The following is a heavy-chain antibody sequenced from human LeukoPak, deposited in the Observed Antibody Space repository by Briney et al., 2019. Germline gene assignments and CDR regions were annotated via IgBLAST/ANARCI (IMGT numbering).Heavy chain of an antibody. CDR3: ARFSYSSGWYSSFDY. CDR2: ISTSGST. Sequence: SETLSLTCTVSGGSISSYYWSWIWQPAGKGLESIGHISTSGSTNYNPSLKSRVTMSVDTSKNQFYLKLSSVTAADTAVYYCARFSYSSGWYSSFDYWGQGTLVTVSS. D-gene: IGHD6-19*01. J-gene: IGHJ4*02. V-gene: IGHV4-4*07. CDR1: GGSISSYY.